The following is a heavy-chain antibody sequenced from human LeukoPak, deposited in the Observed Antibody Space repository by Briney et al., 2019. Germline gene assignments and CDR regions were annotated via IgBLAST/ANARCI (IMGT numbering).Heavy chain of an antibody. CDR1: GFTFSSYA. CDR3: ALAGSYGYEGFDY. V-gene: IGHV3-23*01. Sequence: GGSLRLSCAASGFTFSSYAMSWVLQAPGKGLEWVSAISGSGGSTYYADSVKGRFTISRDNSKNTLYLQMNSLRAEDTAVYYCALAGSYGYEGFDYWGQGTLVTVSS. CDR2: ISGSGGST. D-gene: IGHD5-18*01. J-gene: IGHJ4*02.